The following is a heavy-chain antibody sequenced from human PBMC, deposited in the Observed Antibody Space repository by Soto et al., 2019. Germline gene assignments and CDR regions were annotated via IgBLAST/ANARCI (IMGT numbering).Heavy chain of an antibody. CDR3: AKDGGYGYGFFDY. V-gene: IGHV3-30*18. J-gene: IGHJ4*02. Sequence: QVQLVESGGGEVQPVRSLRLSCAASGFTFNTYGMHWVRQAPGKGLECVAVIAYDGTNTYYADSVKGRFTISRDNSKNTLYLQMNSLRADDTAVYYCAKDGGYGYGFFDYWGQGTLVTVSS. CDR1: GFTFNTYG. D-gene: IGHD5-18*01. CDR2: IAYDGTNT.